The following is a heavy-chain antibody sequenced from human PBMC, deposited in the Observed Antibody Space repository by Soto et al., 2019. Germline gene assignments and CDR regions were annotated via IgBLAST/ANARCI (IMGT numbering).Heavy chain of an antibody. CDR2: IGGGGTNT. CDR1: GFTFSNYA. CDR3: AKSRSGPNGGSDC. Sequence: GGSLRLSCAASGFTFSNYAMNWVRQAPGKGLEWVSTIGGGGTNTYYADSVKGRFTISRDNSKNTLYLQMNSLGTEDTAVYYCAKSRSGPNGGSDCWGQGTLVTVSS. V-gene: IGHV3-23*01. J-gene: IGHJ4*02. D-gene: IGHD6-19*01.